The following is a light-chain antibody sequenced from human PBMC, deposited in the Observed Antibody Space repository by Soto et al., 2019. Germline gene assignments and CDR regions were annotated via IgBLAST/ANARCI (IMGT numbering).Light chain of an antibody. CDR3: QQSSGIPYT. Sequence: DIQMTQSPASLSASVGDRVTVTCRASPNIGTYLNWYQQQPGKAPQLLIYAASTLQRRVPSRFSGSGSGTDFTLTISSLQPEDVATYYCQQSSGIPYTFVPGTKAEIK. J-gene: IGKJ2*01. CDR1: PNIGTY. CDR2: AAS. V-gene: IGKV1-39*01.